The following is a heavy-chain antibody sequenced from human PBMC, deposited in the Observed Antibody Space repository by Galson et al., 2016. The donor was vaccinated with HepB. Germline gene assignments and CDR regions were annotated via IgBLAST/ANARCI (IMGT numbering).Heavy chain of an antibody. Sequence: SVKVSCKASGVTFTAYAIGWVRQAPGQGLEWMGWINADNGNTNYAQSFQGRVTMTTDTSTGTAYMELWNLRSDDTALYYCARVLGGYDFYPWGQGTLVTVSS. J-gene: IGHJ5*02. V-gene: IGHV1-18*01. CDR2: INADNGNT. CDR3: ARVLGGYDFYP. CDR1: GVTFTAYA. D-gene: IGHD5-12*01.